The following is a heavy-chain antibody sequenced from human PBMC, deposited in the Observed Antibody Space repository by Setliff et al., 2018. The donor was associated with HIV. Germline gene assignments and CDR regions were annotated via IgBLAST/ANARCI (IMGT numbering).Heavy chain of an antibody. CDR1: GGTFSNCG. CDR2: SNPNSGGT. CDR3: AKEQEIGSYLDP. V-gene: IGHV1-2*02. Sequence: ASVKVSCKASGGTFSNCGMSWVRQAPGQGLEWMGWSNPNSGGTNYAQKFQGRVTMTRDTSISTAYMELSRLRSDDTAVYFCAKEQEIGSYLDPWGQGTLVTVSS. D-gene: IGHD2-2*02. J-gene: IGHJ5*02.